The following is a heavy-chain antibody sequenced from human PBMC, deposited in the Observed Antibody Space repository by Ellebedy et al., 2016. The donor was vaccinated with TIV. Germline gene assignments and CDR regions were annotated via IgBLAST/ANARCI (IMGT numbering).Heavy chain of an antibody. J-gene: IGHJ4*02. V-gene: IGHV3-7*01. CDR3: AKELHVDSAY. Sequence: PGGSLRLSCEASGFSFSTSSMGWVRQGPGKGLEWVADMNEDGSVKYYGDSVKGRFTISRDNSKNTLSLQMNSLRGDDTAVYYCAKELHVDSAYWGQGTLVTVSS. D-gene: IGHD5-18*01. CDR1: GFSFSTSS. CDR2: MNEDGSVK.